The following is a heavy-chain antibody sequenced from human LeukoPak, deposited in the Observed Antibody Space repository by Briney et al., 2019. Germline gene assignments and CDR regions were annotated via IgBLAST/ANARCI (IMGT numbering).Heavy chain of an antibody. V-gene: IGHV3-11*04. CDR2: ITNSGRST. Sequence: GGSLRLSCEASGFSFSNYFISWIRQAPGKGLEWVSYITNSGRSTNYADAVKGRFTISRDNTKKSVHLEMTDLRPEDTAVYYCAREASGNYYVFDSWGQGTRVTVSS. D-gene: IGHD1-26*01. CDR1: GFSFSNYF. J-gene: IGHJ4*02. CDR3: AREASGNYYVFDS.